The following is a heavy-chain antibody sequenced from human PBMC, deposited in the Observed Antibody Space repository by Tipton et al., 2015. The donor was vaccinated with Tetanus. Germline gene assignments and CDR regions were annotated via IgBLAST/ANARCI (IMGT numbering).Heavy chain of an antibody. Sequence: TLSLTCSVFGNSITNGGYYWNWIRQPPGKGLQWIGYMSYSGSTHIIPSLRGRVTISLTTSKNSFSLEMHSVTAADTAAYYCALRRDDETSAWFHPWGQGTLVAVSS. CDR1: GNSITNGGYY. CDR2: MSYSGST. D-gene: IGHD2-21*01. CDR3: ALRRDDETSAWFHP. V-gene: IGHV4-30-4*01. J-gene: IGHJ5*02.